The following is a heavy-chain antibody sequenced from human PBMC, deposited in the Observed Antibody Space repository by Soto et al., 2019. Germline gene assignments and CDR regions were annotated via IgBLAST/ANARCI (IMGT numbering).Heavy chain of an antibody. CDR3: VTRIIGFIIFRL. CDR1: GYTFTSYA. D-gene: IGHD3-16*01. Sequence: QVQLVQSGAEVKKPGASVKVSCKASGYTFTSYAMHWVRQAPGQRLEWMGWINAGNGHTKYSQKFQGRVTITRDTSRSTDHLETRSRKNQNTAMNYRVTRIIGFIIFRLW. J-gene: IGHJ2*01. CDR2: INAGNGHT. V-gene: IGHV1-3*01.